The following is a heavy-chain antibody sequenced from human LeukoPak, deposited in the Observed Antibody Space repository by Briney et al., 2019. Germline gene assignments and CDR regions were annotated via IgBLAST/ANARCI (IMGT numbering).Heavy chain of an antibody. V-gene: IGHV3-30-3*01. CDR1: GFTFSSYA. Sequence: GGSLRLSCAASGFTFSSYAMHWVRQAPGKGLEWVAVISYDGSNKYYADSVKGRFTISRDNSKNTLYLQMNSLRAEDTAVYYCARGLAVAGPSYYYYYMDVWGKGTTVTVSS. D-gene: IGHD6-19*01. CDR2: ISYDGSNK. J-gene: IGHJ6*03. CDR3: ARGLAVAGPSYYYYYMDV.